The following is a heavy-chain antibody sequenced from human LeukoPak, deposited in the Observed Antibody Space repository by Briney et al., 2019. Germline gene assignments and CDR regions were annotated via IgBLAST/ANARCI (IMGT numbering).Heavy chain of an antibody. CDR1: GFTFSNAW. J-gene: IGHJ3*02. Sequence: GGSLRLSCAASGFTFSNAWMSWVRQAPGKGLEWVGRIKSKTDGGTTDYAAPVKGRFTISRDDSKNTLYLQMNSLKTEDTAVYYCTTADGLWFGELLEAFDIWGQGTMVTVSS. CDR2: IKSKTDGGTT. V-gene: IGHV3-15*01. D-gene: IGHD3-10*01. CDR3: TTADGLWFGELLEAFDI.